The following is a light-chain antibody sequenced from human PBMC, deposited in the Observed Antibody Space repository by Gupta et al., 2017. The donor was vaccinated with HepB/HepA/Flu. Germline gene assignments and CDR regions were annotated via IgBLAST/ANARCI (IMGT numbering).Light chain of an antibody. V-gene: IGKV1-12*01. J-gene: IGKJ3*01. CDR1: QGISSW. CDR2: AAS. CDR3: QQANSFPFT. Sequence: QLRQPPSSVSASVGDRVTITWRASQGISSWLAWYQQKPGKAPKLLINAASTLQSGVPSRFSGSGFGTDFTLTISSLQPEDYATYYCQQANSFPFTFGHGTKVDFK.